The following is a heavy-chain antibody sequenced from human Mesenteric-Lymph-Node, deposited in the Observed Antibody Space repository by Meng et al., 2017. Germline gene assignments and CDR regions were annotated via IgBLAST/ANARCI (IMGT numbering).Heavy chain of an antibody. CDR1: GFTFSNYA. V-gene: IGHV3-23*01. Sequence: GESLKISCAASGFTFSNYAMGWVRQAPGKGLEWVSGMSGTGGNTYYTDSVKGRFTISRDKSKKTLYLQMNSLRAEDTAVYYCAKEGTDYDFWSGYLYYYGMDVWGQGTTVTVSS. CDR2: MSGTGGNT. J-gene: IGHJ6*02. CDR3: AKEGTDYDFWSGYLYYYGMDV. D-gene: IGHD3-3*01.